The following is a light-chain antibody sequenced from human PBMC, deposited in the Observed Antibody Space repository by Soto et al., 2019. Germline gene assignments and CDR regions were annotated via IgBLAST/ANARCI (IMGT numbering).Light chain of an antibody. J-gene: IGKJ1*01. CDR1: QSVSSSY. Sequence: EIVLTQSPCTLSLSAGERATLSCRASQSVSSSYLAWYQQKPGQAPRLLIYGASSRATGIPDRFSGSGSGTDFTLTISRLEPEDFAVYYCQQYNNWLTWTFGRGTKVDIK. CDR3: QQYNNWLTWT. V-gene: IGKV3-20*01. CDR2: GAS.